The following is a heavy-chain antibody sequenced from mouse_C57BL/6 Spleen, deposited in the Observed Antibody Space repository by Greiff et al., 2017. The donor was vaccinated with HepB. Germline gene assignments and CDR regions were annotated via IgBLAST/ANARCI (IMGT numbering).Heavy chain of an antibody. Sequence: DVKLVESGGGLVKPGGSLKLSCAASGFTFSSYAMSWVRQTPEKRLEWVATISDGGSYTYYPDNVKGRFTISRDNAKNNLYLQMSHLKSEDTAMYYCARDSNLPWAMDYWGQGTSVTVSS. J-gene: IGHJ4*01. V-gene: IGHV5-4*01. D-gene: IGHD2-5*01. CDR2: ISDGGSYT. CDR3: ARDSNLPWAMDY. CDR1: GFTFSSYA.